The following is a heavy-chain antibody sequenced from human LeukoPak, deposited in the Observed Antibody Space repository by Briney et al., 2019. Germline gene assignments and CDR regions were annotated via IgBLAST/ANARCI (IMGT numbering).Heavy chain of an antibody. Sequence: GGPLRLSVEASGFIFSTYGMTWARRAPGKGLDGGAPIKQDGSVELYVDSVKGRFTVSRDNAKSSLYLQMDSLRGEDTADYYCARGCSSASCPYYLDYWGQGTLVTVSS. CDR3: ARGCSSASCPYYLDY. V-gene: IGHV3-7*03. CDR1: GFIFSTYG. D-gene: IGHD2-2*01. J-gene: IGHJ4*02. CDR2: IKQDGSVE.